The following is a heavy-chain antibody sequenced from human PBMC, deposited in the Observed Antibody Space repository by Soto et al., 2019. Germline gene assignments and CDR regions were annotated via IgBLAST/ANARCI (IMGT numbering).Heavy chain of an antibody. CDR1: GFTFSNYS. Sequence: EVQMLESGGGLVHPGGSLRLSCAASGFTFSNYSMNWVRQAPGTGLEWVSSISGSGRNTYYADSVKGRLTISRDSSKNTLYLQMNSLRVEDTGVYYCAKDLNGSGSFTSYYHYGLDVGGQGTTVTVSS. CDR2: ISGSGRNT. V-gene: IGHV3-23*01. J-gene: IGHJ6*02. D-gene: IGHD3-10*01. CDR3: AKDLNGSGSFTSYYHYGLDV.